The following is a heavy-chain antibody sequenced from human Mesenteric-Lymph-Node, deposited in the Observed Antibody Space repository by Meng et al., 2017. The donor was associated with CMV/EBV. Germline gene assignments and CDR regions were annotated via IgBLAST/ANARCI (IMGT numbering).Heavy chain of an antibody. V-gene: IGHV3-30*02. CDR2: LRYDGSNK. CDR3: AKTGSGSYVDP. Sequence: GESLKISCAASGFTFSGYAMHWVRQAPGKGLEWVSFLRYDGSNKHYADSVKGRFTISRDNSENTLYLQMNSLRPEDTAVYYCAKTGSGSYVDPWGQGTLVTVSS. J-gene: IGHJ5*02. CDR1: GFTFSGYA. D-gene: IGHD1-26*01.